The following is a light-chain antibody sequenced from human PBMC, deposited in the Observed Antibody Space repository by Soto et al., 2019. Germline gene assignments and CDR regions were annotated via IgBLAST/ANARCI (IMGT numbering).Light chain of an antibody. J-gene: IGKJ2*01. CDR3: QQYNSYSYT. CDR1: QSISSW. V-gene: IGKV1-5*03. CDR2: KSS. Sequence: DIQMTQSPSTLSASVGDRVTITCRASQSISSWLAWYQQKPGKAPKLLIYKSSSLESGVPSRFSGRESGTEFTLTISSLQPDDFATYYCQQYNSYSYTFGQGTKLEIK.